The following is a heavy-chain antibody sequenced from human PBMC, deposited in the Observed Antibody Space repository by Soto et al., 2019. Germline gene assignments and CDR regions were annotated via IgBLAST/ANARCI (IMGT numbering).Heavy chain of an antibody. CDR1: GFTVSSNY. J-gene: IGHJ1*01. CDR3: ARDRVESGYPEYFQH. CDR2: IDSGGST. D-gene: IGHD3-22*01. V-gene: IGHV3-53*01. Sequence: EVPLVESGGGLIQPGGSLRLSCAASGFTVSSNYMSWVRQAPGKGLEWVSVIDSGGSTYYADSVKGRFTISRDNSKNTLYLQMNSLRAEDTAVYYCARDRVESGYPEYFQHWGQGTLVTVSS.